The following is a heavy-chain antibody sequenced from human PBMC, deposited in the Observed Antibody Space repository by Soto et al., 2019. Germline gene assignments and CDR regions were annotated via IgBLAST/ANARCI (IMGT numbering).Heavy chain of an antibody. CDR3: AKGPYSRAWYFDL. CDR1: GFTFDDYA. V-gene: IGHV3-9*01. J-gene: IGHJ2*01. Sequence: EVQLVESGGGLVQPGRSLRLSCAASGFTFDDYAMHWVRQAPGKGLEWVSGISWNSGSIGYADSVKGRFTISRDNAKNSLYLQMNSLRAEYTALYYCAKGPYSRAWYFDLWGRGTLVTVSS. D-gene: IGHD6-13*01. CDR2: ISWNSGSI.